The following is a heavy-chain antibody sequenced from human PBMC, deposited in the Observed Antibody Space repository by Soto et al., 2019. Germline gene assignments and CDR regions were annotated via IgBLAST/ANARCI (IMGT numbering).Heavy chain of an antibody. CDR2: IYYSGST. D-gene: IGHD2-15*01. Sequence: SETLSLTCTVSGGSISSSSYYWGWIRQPPGKGLEWIGSIYYSGSTYYNPSLKSRVTISVDTSKNQFSLKLSSVTAADTAVYYCPIEYCSGGSCYMALDYWGQGTLVTVSS. V-gene: IGHV4-39*01. CDR3: PIEYCSGGSCYMALDY. CDR1: GGSISSSSYY. J-gene: IGHJ4*02.